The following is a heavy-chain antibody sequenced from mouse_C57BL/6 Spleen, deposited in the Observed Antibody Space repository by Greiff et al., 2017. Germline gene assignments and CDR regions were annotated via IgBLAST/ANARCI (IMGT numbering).Heavy chain of an antibody. Sequence: EVKLVESGGGLVKPGGSLKLSCAASGFTFSDYGMHWVRQAPEKGLEWVAYLSSGSSTIYYADTVKGRFTISRDNAKNTLFLQMTSLRSEDTAMYYCASPYGSSSWFAYWGQGTLVTVSA. CDR1: GFTFSDYG. J-gene: IGHJ3*01. CDR3: ASPYGSSSWFAY. CDR2: LSSGSSTI. V-gene: IGHV5-17*01. D-gene: IGHD1-1*01.